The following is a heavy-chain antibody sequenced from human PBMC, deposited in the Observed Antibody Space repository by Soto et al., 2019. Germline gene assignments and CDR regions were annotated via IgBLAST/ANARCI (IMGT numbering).Heavy chain of an antibody. CDR2: VDPEDGET. D-gene: IGHD1-26*01. V-gene: IGHV1-69-2*01. J-gene: IGHJ5*02. Sequence: ASVKVSCKVSGYTFTDYYMHWVQQAPGKGLEWMGLVDPEDGETIYAEEFQGRVTITADTSTDTAYMELSSLRSEDTAVYYCATFRRPHHSGSYYTWGQGTLVTVSS. CDR1: GYTFTDYY. CDR3: ATFRRPHHSGSYYT.